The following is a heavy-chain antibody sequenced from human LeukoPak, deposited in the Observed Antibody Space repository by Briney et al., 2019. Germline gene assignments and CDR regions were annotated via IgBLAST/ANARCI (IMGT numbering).Heavy chain of an antibody. V-gene: IGHV3-21*01. CDR3: AREHVNWYYFDY. CDR1: GFTFSSYS. Sequence: PGGSLRLSCAASGFTFSSYSMNGVRQAPGKGLEGVSSISSSSSYIYYADSVKGRFTISRDNAKNSLYLQMTSLRAEDTAVYYCAREHVNWYYFDYWGQGTLVTVSS. D-gene: IGHD3-10*02. CDR2: ISSSSSYI. J-gene: IGHJ4*02.